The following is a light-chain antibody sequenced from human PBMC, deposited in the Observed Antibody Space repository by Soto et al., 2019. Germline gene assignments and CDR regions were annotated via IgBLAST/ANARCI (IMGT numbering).Light chain of an antibody. CDR2: DAS. Sequence: EIVLTQSPATLSLSAGERATLSCGASQSISGFLAWYQQKPGQAPRLLIYDASIRATGIPARFSGTGSGTEFTLTISSLQSEDFALYYCQQYNDWPLTFGQGTKVDI. CDR1: QSISGF. V-gene: IGKV3D-15*01. CDR3: QQYNDWPLT. J-gene: IGKJ1*01.